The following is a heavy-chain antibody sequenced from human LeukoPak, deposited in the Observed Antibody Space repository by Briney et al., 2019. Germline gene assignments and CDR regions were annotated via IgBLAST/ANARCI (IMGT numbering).Heavy chain of an antibody. J-gene: IGHJ4*02. D-gene: IGHD3-10*01. Sequence: GGSLRLSCAASGFTFSSYAMNWVRQAPGKGLEWVSGTSGSGSSTYYADSVKGRFTISRDNSKNTLSLQMNSLRAEDTAVYYCARGLSGTYFALDYWGQGTRVTVSS. V-gene: IGHV3-23*01. CDR3: ARGLSGTYFALDY. CDR2: TSGSGSST. CDR1: GFTFSSYA.